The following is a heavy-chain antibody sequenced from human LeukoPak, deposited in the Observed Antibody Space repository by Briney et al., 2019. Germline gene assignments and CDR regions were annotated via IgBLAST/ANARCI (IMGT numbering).Heavy chain of an antibody. CDR2: IYTSGST. CDR3: ARDGAAAGLYWYFDL. D-gene: IGHD6-13*01. Sequence: PSETLSLTCTVSGGSISSSSYYWSWIRQPAGKGLEWIGRIYTSGSTNYNPSLKSRVTISVDTFKNQFSLKLSSVTAADTAVYYCARDGAAAGLYWYFDLWGRGTLVTVSS. J-gene: IGHJ2*01. CDR1: GGSISSSSYY. V-gene: IGHV4-61*02.